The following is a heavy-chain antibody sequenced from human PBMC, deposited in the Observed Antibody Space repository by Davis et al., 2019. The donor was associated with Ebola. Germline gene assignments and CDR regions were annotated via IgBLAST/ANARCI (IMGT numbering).Heavy chain of an antibody. CDR3: AKVSTLRYFDD. CDR2: ISWNSGSI. D-gene: IGHD3-9*01. V-gene: IGHV3-9*01. J-gene: IGHJ4*02. Sequence: SLKISCAASGFTFDDYAMHWVRQAPGKGLEWVSGISWNSGSIGYADSVKGRFTISRDNAKNSLYLQMNSLRAEDTVLYYCAKVSTLRYFDDWGQGTLVTVSS. CDR1: GFTFDDYA.